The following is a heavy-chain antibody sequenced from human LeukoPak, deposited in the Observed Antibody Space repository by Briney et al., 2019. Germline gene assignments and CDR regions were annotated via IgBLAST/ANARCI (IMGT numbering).Heavy chain of an antibody. CDR1: GGSISSYY. Sequence: SGTLSLTCTVSGGSISSYYWSWIRQPPGKGLEWIGYIYYSGSTNYNPSLKSRVTISVDTSKNQFSLKLSSVTAADTAVYYCARVDYGSGSYAQYNWFDPWGQGTLVTVSS. CDR3: ARVDYGSGSYAQYNWFDP. V-gene: IGHV4-59*01. CDR2: IYYSGST. D-gene: IGHD3-10*01. J-gene: IGHJ5*02.